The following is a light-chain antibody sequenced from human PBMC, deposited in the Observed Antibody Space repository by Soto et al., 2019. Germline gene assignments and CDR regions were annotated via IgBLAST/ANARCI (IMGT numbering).Light chain of an antibody. J-gene: IGKJ2*01. CDR1: QDISNY. Sequence: DIQMTQSPSSLSASVGDRVTITCQASQDISNYLNWYQQKPRKAPKLLIYDASNLETGVPSRFSGSGSGTDFTFTISSLQPEDIATYYCQQNDNLPSTFGHGTKLEIK. CDR3: QQNDNLPST. CDR2: DAS. V-gene: IGKV1-33*01.